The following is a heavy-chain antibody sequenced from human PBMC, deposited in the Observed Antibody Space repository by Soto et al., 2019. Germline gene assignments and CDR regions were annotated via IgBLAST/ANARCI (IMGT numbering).Heavy chain of an antibody. V-gene: IGHV3-30*18. D-gene: IGHD3-22*01. CDR3: ANLYCDTSANLDY. CDR2: ISYDGFNK. J-gene: IGHJ4*02. CDR1: GFTFTTYA. Sequence: QVQLVESGGGVVQPGRSLRLSCAASGFTFTTYAMHWVRQAPGKGLEWVAVISYDGFNKYYADSVKGRFTISRDNSKNTLYLLINMLGAEDTAVYYCANLYCDTSANLDYWGQGTLVNVSS.